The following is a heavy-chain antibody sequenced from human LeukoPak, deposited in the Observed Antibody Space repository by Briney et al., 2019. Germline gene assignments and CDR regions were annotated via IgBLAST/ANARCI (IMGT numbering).Heavy chain of an antibody. D-gene: IGHD6-13*01. CDR3: ARVRRIGAALGWFDP. Sequence: SETLPLTCAVSDDSMRSDSYYWGWTRQSPGKALEWIGSISNRGRTLYSPSLKSRVTISVDTSKNQFSLKLRSGTAADKAVYYCARVRRIGAALGWFDPWGQGTLVTVSS. CDR2: ISNRGRT. V-gene: IGHV4-39*07. CDR1: DDSMRSDSYY. J-gene: IGHJ5*02.